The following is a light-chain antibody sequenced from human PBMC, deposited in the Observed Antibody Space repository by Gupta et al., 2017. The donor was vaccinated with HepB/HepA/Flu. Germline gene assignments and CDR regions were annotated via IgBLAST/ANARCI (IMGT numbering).Light chain of an antibody. J-gene: IGLJ2*01. CDR1: ALPKQY. CDR3: QSADSSGTYRV. CDR2: KDS. V-gene: IGLV3-25*03. Sequence: SYELTQPPSVPVSPGQTARITCSGDALPKQYAYWYQQKPGQAPVLVIYKDSERPSGTPERFSGSSSGTTVTLTISGVQAEDEADYYCQSADSSGTYRVFGGGTKLTVL.